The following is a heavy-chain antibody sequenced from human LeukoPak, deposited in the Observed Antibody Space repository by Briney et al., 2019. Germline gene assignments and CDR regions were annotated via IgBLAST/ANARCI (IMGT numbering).Heavy chain of an antibody. CDR3: ARRSRGINYYDSSGYYPDY. V-gene: IGHV1-69*01. Sequence: SVRVSCKASGGTFSSYAISWVRPAPGEGLEWMGGVVPIFSTANYEQKFQGRVTITADESTSKAYMELSSLRSEDTAVYYCARRSRGINYYDSSGYYPDYWGQGTLVTVSS. CDR1: GGTFSSYA. J-gene: IGHJ4*02. D-gene: IGHD3-22*01. CDR2: VVPIFSTA.